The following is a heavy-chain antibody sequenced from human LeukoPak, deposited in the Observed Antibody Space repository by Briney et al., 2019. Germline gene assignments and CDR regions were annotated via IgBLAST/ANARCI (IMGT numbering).Heavy chain of an antibody. V-gene: IGHV3-33*01. CDR3: ASSAAAALAP. D-gene: IGHD6-13*01. J-gene: IGHJ5*02. CDR1: GFTFSSYG. Sequence: GGSLRLSCAASGFTFSSYGMHWVRQAPGKGLEWVAVIWYDGSNKYYADSVKGRFTIPRDNSKNTLYLQMNSLRAEGTAVYYCASSAAAALAPWGQGTLVTVSS. CDR2: IWYDGSNK.